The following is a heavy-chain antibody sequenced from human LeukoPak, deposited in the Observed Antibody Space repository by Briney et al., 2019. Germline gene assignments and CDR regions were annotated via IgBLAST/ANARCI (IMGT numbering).Heavy chain of an antibody. CDR3: ARDPPHGMDV. CDR2: ISSTSSTI. V-gene: IGHV3-48*01. CDR1: GNYW. J-gene: IGHJ6*02. Sequence: PGGSLRLSCAASGNYWMHWVRQAPGKGLEWVSYISSTSSTIYYADSMKGRFTISRDNAKNSLYLQMNSLRAEDTAVYYCARDPPHGMDVWGQGTTVTVSS.